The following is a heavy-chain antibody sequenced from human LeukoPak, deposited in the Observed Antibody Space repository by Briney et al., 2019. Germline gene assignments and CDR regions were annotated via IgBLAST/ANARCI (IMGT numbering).Heavy chain of an antibody. Sequence: ASVKVSGKVSGYTLTELSMHWVRQAPGKGLEWMGGFDPEDGETIYAQKFQGRVTMTEDTSTDAAYMELSSLRSEDTAVYYCATVDGGNAFFDYWGQGTLVTVSS. J-gene: IGHJ4*02. D-gene: IGHD4-23*01. CDR3: ATVDGGNAFFDY. CDR2: FDPEDGET. V-gene: IGHV1-24*01. CDR1: GYTLTELS.